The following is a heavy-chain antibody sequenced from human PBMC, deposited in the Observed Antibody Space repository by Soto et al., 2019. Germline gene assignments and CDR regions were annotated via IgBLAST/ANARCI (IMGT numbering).Heavy chain of an antibody. CDR2: IYPGDSDT. D-gene: IGHD3-22*01. J-gene: IGHJ5*02. CDR1: GYSFTSYW. Sequence: GESLKISCKGSGYSFTSYWIGWVRQMPGKGLEWMGIIYPGDSDTRYSPSFQGQVTISADKSISTAYLQWSSLKASDTAMYYCARGPDEITMIQNWFDPWGQGTLVTVSS. V-gene: IGHV5-51*01. CDR3: ARGPDEITMIQNWFDP.